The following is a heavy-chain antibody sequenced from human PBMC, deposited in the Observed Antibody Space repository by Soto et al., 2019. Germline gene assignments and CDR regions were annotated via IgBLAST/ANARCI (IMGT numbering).Heavy chain of an antibody. CDR3: XXXXXXXXYLDY. CDR1: GFTFSSYG. V-gene: IGHV3-30*03. J-gene: IGHJ4*02. CDR2: ISYDGSNK. Sequence: QVQLVESGGGVVQPGRSLRLSCAASGFTFSSYGMHWVRXAPGKXLEWVAVISYDGSNKYYADSVKGRFTISRDNSKXXXXXXXXXXXXXXXXXXXXXXXXXXXXYLDYWGQGTLVTVSS.